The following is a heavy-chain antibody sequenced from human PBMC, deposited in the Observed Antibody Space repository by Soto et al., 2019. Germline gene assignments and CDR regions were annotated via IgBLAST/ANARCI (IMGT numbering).Heavy chain of an antibody. J-gene: IGHJ6*02. V-gene: IGHV2-5*02. CDR1: GFSLSTRGVG. CDR2: IYWDNDK. Sequence: QITLKESGPTLMKPTQTLTLTCTFSGFSLSTRGVGVGWIRQPPGKALEWLALIYWDNDKRYSPSLRNRLTITKDPSQNQVVLTMTNMDPVDTATYYCAHSRCGGDCLQSYPSHYYYGMDVWGQGTTVTVSS. D-gene: IGHD2-21*02. CDR3: AHSRCGGDCLQSYPSHYYYGMDV.